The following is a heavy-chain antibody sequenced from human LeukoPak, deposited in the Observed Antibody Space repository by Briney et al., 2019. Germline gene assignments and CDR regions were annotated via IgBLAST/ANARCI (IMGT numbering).Heavy chain of an antibody. CDR2: IYTSGTT. D-gene: IGHD2-2*01. V-gene: IGHV4-4*07. CDR3: ARVGCSSTSCYVPYYMDV. Sequence: PSETLSLTCTVSGGSISSYYWSWIRQLAGKGLEWIGRIYTSGTTHYNPSLKSRVTMSVDTSKNQFSLKLSSVTAADTAVYYCARVGCSSTSCYVPYYMDVWGKGTTVTISS. CDR1: GGSISSYY. J-gene: IGHJ6*03.